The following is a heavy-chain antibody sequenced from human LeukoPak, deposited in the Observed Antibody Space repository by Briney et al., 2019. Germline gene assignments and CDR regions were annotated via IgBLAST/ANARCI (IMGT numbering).Heavy chain of an antibody. V-gene: IGHV4-38-2*02. CDR1: GYSISSGYY. J-gene: IGHJ4*02. D-gene: IGHD6-19*01. CDR2: IYHSGST. CDR3: ARLGYDSSGWTTLSFDY. Sequence: PSETLSLTCTVSGYSISSGYYWGWIRQPPGKGLEWIGSIYHSGSTYYNPSLKSRVTISVDTSKNQFSLKLSSVTAADTAVYYCARLGYDSSGWTTLSFDYWGQGTLVTVSS.